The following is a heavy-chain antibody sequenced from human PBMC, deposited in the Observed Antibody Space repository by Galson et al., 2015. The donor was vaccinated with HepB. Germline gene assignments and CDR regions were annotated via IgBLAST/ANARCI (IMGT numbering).Heavy chain of an antibody. V-gene: IGHV3-30*04. Sequence: SLRLSCAASGFTFSSYAMHWVRQAPGKGLEWVAVISYDGSNKYYAESVKGRFTISRDNSKNTLFLQMNSLRIEDTAVYYCARPDEPYYGSGSYYADWGQETLVTVSS. D-gene: IGHD3-10*01. J-gene: IGHJ4*02. CDR2: ISYDGSNK. CDR1: GFTFSSYA. CDR3: ARPDEPYYGSGSYYAD.